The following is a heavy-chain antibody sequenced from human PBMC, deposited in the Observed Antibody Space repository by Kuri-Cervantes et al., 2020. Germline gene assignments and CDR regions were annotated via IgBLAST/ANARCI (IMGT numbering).Heavy chain of an antibody. Sequence: GSLRLSCTVSGGSISSSSYYWGWIRQPPGKGLEWIGSIYYSGSTYYNPSLKSRVTISVDTSKNQFSLKLSSVTAADTAVYYCASGGPMIVVVITTEYFQHWGQGTLVT. J-gene: IGHJ1*01. D-gene: IGHD3-22*01. CDR3: ASGGPMIVVVITTEYFQH. CDR1: GGSISSSSYY. V-gene: IGHV4-39*01. CDR2: IYYSGST.